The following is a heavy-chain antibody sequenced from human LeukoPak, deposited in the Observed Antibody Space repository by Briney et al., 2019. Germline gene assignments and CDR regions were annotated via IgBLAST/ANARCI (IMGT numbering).Heavy chain of an antibody. Sequence: GGSLRPSCATSGFTFSSYAMSWVRQAPGKGLEWVSGIGASGGSTYYADSVKGRFTISRDNSKNTLYLQMNSLRTEDTAVYYCAKAEGYDILTGLDYWGQGTLVTVSS. J-gene: IGHJ4*02. CDR1: GFTFSSYA. D-gene: IGHD3-9*01. CDR2: IGASGGST. CDR3: AKAEGYDILTGLDY. V-gene: IGHV3-23*01.